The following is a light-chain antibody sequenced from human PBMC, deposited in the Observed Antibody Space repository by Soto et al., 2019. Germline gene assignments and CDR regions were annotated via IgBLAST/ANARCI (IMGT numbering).Light chain of an antibody. CDR3: QQRTNWPCT. V-gene: IGKV3-11*01. CDR2: DAS. Sequence: EIVLTQSPATLSLSPGERATLSCRAGQSVSSSLAWYQQKPGQAPRLLIYDASNRATGIPARFSGSGSGTDFTLTISSLEPEDFAVYYCQQRTNWPCTFGQGTKLEIK. CDR1: QSVSSS. J-gene: IGKJ2*02.